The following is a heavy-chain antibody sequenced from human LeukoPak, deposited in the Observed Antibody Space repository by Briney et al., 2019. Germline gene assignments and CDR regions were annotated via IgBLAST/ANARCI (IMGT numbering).Heavy chain of an antibody. V-gene: IGHV4-4*02. D-gene: IGHD3-10*01. J-gene: IGHJ3*02. CDR2: IYHDGST. CDR3: ARVRGRIDDAFDI. Sequence: SGTLSLTCAVSGGSISGTNWWSWVRQPPGKGLEWIGEIYHDGSTNYNPSLKSRVTISVDTSKNQFSLKLSSVTAADTAVYYCARVRGRIDDAFDIWGQGTMVTVSS. CDR1: GGSISGTNW.